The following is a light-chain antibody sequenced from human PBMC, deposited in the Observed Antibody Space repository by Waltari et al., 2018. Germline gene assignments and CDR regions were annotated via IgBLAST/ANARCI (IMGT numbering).Light chain of an antibody. Sequence: EIVLTQSPGTLSLSPGERATLSCRASQTVSSNYLAWYQQKIGQAPRLLIYGASSRATCTPDRFSGGGSETDFTLTISRLEPEDFAVYFCQQYGASPLTFGGGTKVEIK. CDR1: QTVSSNY. CDR3: QQYGASPLT. J-gene: IGKJ4*01. V-gene: IGKV3-20*01. CDR2: GAS.